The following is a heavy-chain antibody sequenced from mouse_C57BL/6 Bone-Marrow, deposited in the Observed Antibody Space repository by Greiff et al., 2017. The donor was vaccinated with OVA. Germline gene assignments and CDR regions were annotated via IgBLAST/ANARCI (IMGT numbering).Heavy chain of an antibody. Sequence: VHVKQSGPELVKPGASVKISCKASGYSFTGYYMNWVKQSPEKSLEWIGEINPSTGGTTYNQKFKAKATLTVDKSSSTAYMQLKSLTSEDSAVYYCARGKDYYYGSSYDYYAMDYWGQGTSVTVSS. D-gene: IGHD1-1*01. CDR1: GYSFTGYY. CDR2: INPSTGGT. CDR3: ARGKDYYYGSSYDYYAMDY. V-gene: IGHV1-42*01. J-gene: IGHJ4*01.